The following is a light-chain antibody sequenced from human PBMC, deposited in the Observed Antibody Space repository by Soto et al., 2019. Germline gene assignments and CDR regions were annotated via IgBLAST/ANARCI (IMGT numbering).Light chain of an antibody. CDR2: QIH. CDR1: TLWGKY. CDR3: QAWDSTAAYVV. J-gene: IGLJ2*01. V-gene: IGLV3-1*01. Sequence: SYELTQPPSVSVSPGQTASISCSGDTLWGKYASWYQQKPGQSPVLVIYQIHKRPSGIPERFSGSNSGNTATLTISGTQAVDEADYYCQAWDSTAAYVVFGGGTKLTVL.